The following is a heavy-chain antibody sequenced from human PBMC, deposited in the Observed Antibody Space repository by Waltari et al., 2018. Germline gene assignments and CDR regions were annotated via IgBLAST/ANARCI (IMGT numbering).Heavy chain of an antibody. V-gene: IGHV3-23*01. J-gene: IGHJ5*02. CDR2: ISSRSAST. D-gene: IGHD6-25*01. CDR3: ARPIGTAGTPYWFGP. CDR1: GFTFNNYA. Sequence: EVQLLESGGGLIQPGGSLRLSCAASGFTFNNYAMSWVRQAPGKGLEWGSGISSRSASTNYADSVRGRFTISRDNSRDTLYLQMNSLRAEDTAIYYCARPIGTAGTPYWFGPWGQGTLVTVSS.